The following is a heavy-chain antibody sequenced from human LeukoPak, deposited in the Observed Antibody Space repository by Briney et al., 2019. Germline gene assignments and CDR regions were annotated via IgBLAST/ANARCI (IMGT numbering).Heavy chain of an antibody. Sequence: ASVKVSCKASGYTFTGYYIHWVRQAPGQGLEWMGWINPNSGATTYAQKFQGRVTMTRDTSISTAYMELSRLRSDDTAVYYCARDPIQYGDYDYWGQGTLVTVSS. D-gene: IGHD4-17*01. CDR2: INPNSGAT. CDR1: GYTFTGYY. V-gene: IGHV1-2*02. CDR3: ARDPIQYGDYDY. J-gene: IGHJ4*02.